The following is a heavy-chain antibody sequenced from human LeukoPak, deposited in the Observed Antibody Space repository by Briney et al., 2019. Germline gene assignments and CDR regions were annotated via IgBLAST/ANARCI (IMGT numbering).Heavy chain of an antibody. CDR2: IKQDGSEK. CDR3: ARVRPRDYYYYYMDV. Sequence: GGSLRLSCAASGFAFSSYWMSWVRQAPGKGLEWVANIKQDGSEKYYVDSVKGRFTISRDNAKNSLYLQMNSLRAEDTAVYYCARVRPRDYYYYYMDVWGKGTTVTVSS. CDR1: GFAFSSYW. D-gene: IGHD6-6*01. J-gene: IGHJ6*03. V-gene: IGHV3-7*01.